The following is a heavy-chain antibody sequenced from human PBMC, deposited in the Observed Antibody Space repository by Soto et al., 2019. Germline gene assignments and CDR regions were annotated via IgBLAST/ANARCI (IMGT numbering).Heavy chain of an antibody. V-gene: IGHV3-66*01. D-gene: IGHD2-8*01. CDR1: GFTVSSNY. CDR3: ARGLNAMYYYYHGMDV. Sequence: EVPLVESGGGLVQPGGSLRLSCAASGFTVSSNYMSWVRQAPGKGLEGVSIIYSDGSTYYADSVKGRFTISRDNSKNTLYLQMNSLRVEDTAVYYCARGLNAMYYYYHGMDVWGQGTTVTVSS. J-gene: IGHJ6*02. CDR2: IYSDGST.